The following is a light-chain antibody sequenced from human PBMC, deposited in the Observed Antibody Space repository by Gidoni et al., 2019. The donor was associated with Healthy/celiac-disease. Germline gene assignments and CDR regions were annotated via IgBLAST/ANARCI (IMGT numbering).Light chain of an antibody. CDR3: QQLNSYPVFT. CDR1: QGISSY. V-gene: IGKV1-9*01. J-gene: IGKJ3*01. Sequence: LSASVGDRVTITCRASQGISSYLAWYQQKPGKAPKLLIYAASTLQSGVPSRFSGSGSGTEFTLTISSLQPEDFATYYCQQLNSYPVFTFGPGTKVDIK. CDR2: AAS.